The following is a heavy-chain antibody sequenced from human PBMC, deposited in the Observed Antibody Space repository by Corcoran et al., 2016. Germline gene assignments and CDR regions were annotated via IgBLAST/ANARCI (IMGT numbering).Heavy chain of an antibody. Sequence: QVQLQESGPGLVKPSETLSLTCTVSGGSISSYYWSWIRQPPWKGLEWIGYIYYSGSTNYNPSLKCRVTISVDTSKNQFSLKLSSVTAADTAVYYCARSITIAAFDIWGQGTMVTVSS. V-gene: IGHV4-59*01. J-gene: IGHJ3*02. CDR2: IYYSGST. CDR3: ARSITIAAFDI. CDR1: GGSISSYY. D-gene: IGHD2-2*01.